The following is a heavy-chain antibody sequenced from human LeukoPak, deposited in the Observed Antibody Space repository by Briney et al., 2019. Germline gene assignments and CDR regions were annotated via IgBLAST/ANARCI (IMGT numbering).Heavy chain of an antibody. J-gene: IGHJ5*02. CDR2: IYHSGST. D-gene: IGHD6-6*01. CDR1: GYSISSGYY. V-gene: IGHV4-38-2*02. CDR3: ARDPLVGYSSSSLRGQNWFDP. Sequence: PSETLSLTCTVSGYSISSGYYWGWIRQPPGKGLEWIGSIYHSGSTYYNPSLKSRVTISVDTSKNQFSLKLSSVTAADTAVYYCARDPLVGYSSSSLRGQNWFDPWGQGTLVTVSS.